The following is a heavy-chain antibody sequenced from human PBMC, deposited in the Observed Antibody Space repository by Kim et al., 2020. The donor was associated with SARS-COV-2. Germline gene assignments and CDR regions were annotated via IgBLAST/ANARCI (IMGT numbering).Heavy chain of an antibody. CDR2: ISSSSSYI. CDR3: ARDVDGSGYGQYYYGMDV. CDR1: GFTFSSYS. D-gene: IGHD5-12*01. Sequence: GGSLRLSCAASGFTFSSYSMNWVRQAPGKGLEWVSSISSSSSYIYYADSVKGRFTISRDNAKNSLYLQMNSLRAEDMAVYYCARDVDGSGYGQYYYGMDVWGQGTTVTVSS. V-gene: IGHV3-21*01. J-gene: IGHJ6*02.